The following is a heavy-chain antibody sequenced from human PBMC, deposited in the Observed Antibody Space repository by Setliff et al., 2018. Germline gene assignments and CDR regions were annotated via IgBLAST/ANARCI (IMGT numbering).Heavy chain of an antibody. D-gene: IGHD3-10*01. V-gene: IGHV4-34*01. CDR3: ARVRNTQNGDRLWFGELFLNSDY. Sequence: SETLSLTCAVYGGSFSTYYWIWIRQPPGKGLEWIGEINHSGSTNYNPSLKSRVTISVDTSKNQFSLRLTSVTAADTAIYYCARVRNTQNGDRLWFGELFLNSDYWGQGTLVTVSS. CDR2: INHSGST. CDR1: GGSFSTYY. J-gene: IGHJ4*02.